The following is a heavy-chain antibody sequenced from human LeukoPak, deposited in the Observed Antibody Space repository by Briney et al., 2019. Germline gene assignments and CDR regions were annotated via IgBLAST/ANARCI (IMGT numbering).Heavy chain of an antibody. CDR1: GGSFNAYC. D-gene: IGHD3-9*01. J-gene: IGHJ3*02. Sequence: SETLSLTCAIYGGSFNAYCWTWIRQPPGKGLEWIGAVNHSRTNKYNPSLKNRVTITVDTSKIKFSLGLTSVTAADAAVDYYDKSRSYYDILAGRKRSGAFDIWGQGTMVTVSS. CDR2: VNHSRTN. V-gene: IGHV4-34*01. CDR3: DKSRSYYDILAGRKRSGAFDI.